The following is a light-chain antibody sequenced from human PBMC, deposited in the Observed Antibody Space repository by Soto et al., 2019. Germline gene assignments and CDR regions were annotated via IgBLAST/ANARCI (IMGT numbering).Light chain of an antibody. CDR3: AAWEDSLNGPV. V-gene: IGLV1-44*01. Sequence: QPVLTQPPSASGTPGQRVTLSCSGRRSNIGSNTVNCDQQLPVTAPKLLIYTNNQRPSGVRDRLSGSKSGTSASLAISGLQSEDEVDYYCAAWEDSLNGPVFGGGTELTVL. CDR1: RSNIGSNT. J-gene: IGLJ2*01. CDR2: TNN.